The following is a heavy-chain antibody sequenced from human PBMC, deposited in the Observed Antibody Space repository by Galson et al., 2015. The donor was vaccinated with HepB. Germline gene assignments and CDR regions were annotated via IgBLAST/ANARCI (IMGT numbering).Heavy chain of an antibody. D-gene: IGHD2-15*01. CDR2: AYYRSEWYN. CDR3: ARAGTRGCSGGRCSSYWFDP. CDR1: GDSVSSNSAT. V-gene: IGHV6-1*01. J-gene: IGHJ5*02. Sequence: CAISGDSVSSNSATWNWIRQSPSRGLEWLGRAYYRSEWYNDYAVSVKSRITINADTSKNQFSLQLNSVTPEDTAVYYCARAGTRGCSGGRCSSYWFDPWGQGTLVTVSS.